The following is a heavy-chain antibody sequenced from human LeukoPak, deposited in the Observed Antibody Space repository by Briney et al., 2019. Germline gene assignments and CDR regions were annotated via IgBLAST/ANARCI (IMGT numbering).Heavy chain of an antibody. J-gene: IGHJ4*02. CDR2: ISGSGGST. Sequence: GGSLRLSCAASGFTFSSCWMSWVRQAPGKGLEWVSAISGSGGSTYYADSVKGRFTISRDNSKNTLYLQMNSLRAEDTAVYYCARDGYYGSGSYYSFDYWGQGTLVTVSS. CDR1: GFTFSSCW. D-gene: IGHD3-10*01. CDR3: ARDGYYGSGSYYSFDY. V-gene: IGHV3-23*01.